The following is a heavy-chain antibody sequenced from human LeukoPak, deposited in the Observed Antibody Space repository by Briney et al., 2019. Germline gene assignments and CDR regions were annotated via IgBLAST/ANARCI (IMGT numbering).Heavy chain of an antibody. CDR3: ARAIGTYNWFDP. Sequence: GGSLRLSCAASGFTFSTYSMNWVRQAPGKGLEWVSSISSSGGYIFDADSVKGRFTISRDNAKNSLYLEMNSLRAEDTAVYYCARAIGTYNWFDPWGQGTLVTVSS. J-gene: IGHJ5*02. CDR2: ISSSGGYI. V-gene: IGHV3-21*01. D-gene: IGHD3-22*01. CDR1: GFTFSTYS.